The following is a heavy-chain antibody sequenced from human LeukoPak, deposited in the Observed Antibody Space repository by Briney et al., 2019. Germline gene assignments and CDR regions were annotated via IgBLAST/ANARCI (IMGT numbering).Heavy chain of an antibody. CDR1: GYTFTGYY. CDR3: ARDFTDSSGYYYRFDY. J-gene: IGHJ4*02. D-gene: IGHD3-22*01. V-gene: IGHV1-2*02. Sequence: ASVKVSCKASGYTFTGYYMHWVRQAPGQGLEWMGWINPNSGGTNYAQKFQGGVTMTRDTSISTAYMELSRLRSDDTAVYYCARDFTDSSGYYYRFDYWGQGTLVTVSS. CDR2: INPNSGGT.